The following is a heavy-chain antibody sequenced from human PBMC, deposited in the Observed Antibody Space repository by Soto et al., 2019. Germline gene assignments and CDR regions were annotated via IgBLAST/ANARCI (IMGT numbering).Heavy chain of an antibody. CDR3: ARPMGDLYYGMDV. D-gene: IGHD3-16*01. CDR2: ISYSGSS. V-gene: IGHV4-39*01. Sequence: QLQLQELGPGLVKPSETLSLPCTVSGGSISSSSYYWDWIRQPPGQGLEWIGTISYSGSSYYNPSLKSRVTISIDTSKNQFSLKLTSVTAADTAVYYCARPMGDLYYGMDVWGQGTTVTVSS. J-gene: IGHJ6*02. CDR1: GGSISSSSYY.